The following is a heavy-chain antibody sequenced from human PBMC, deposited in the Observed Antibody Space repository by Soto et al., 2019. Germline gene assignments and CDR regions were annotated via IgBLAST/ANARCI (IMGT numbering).Heavy chain of an antibody. D-gene: IGHD3-16*01. CDR2: IYRSGST. J-gene: IGHJ6*03. Sequence: SETLSLTCTVSGDSVRNQYWSWIRRPPGRGLEWIGYIYRSGSTKYNPSLKSRLTISVDTSKNQFSLKLSSVTAADTAVYYCAKTLDYGHMXVWGKGTTVTVSS. V-gene: IGHV4-4*09. CDR1: GDSVRNQY. CDR3: AKTLDYGHMXV.